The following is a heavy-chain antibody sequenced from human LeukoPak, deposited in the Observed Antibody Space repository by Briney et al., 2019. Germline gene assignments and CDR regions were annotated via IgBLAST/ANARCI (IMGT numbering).Heavy chain of an antibody. CDR1: GFSFRSYS. J-gene: IGHJ3*02. V-gene: IGHV3-21*01. D-gene: IGHD6-6*01. CDR3: ARIPYSSSLTDAFDI. CDR2: ISSSSTYI. Sequence: GSLRLSWAASGFSFRSYSMNWVRQAPGKGLEWVSFISSSSTYIYYADSMKGRFTISRDNAKNSLFLQMNNLRGEDTAVYYCARIPYSSSLTDAFDIWGQGTMVTVYS.